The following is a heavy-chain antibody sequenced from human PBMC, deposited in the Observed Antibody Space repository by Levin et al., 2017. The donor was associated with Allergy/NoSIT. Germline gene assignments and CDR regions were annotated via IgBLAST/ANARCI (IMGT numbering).Heavy chain of an antibody. CDR2: IIPILGIA. CDR3: ATWGSGSYDNDLQFDY. J-gene: IGHJ4*02. CDR1: GGTFSSYT. Sequence: EASVKVSCKASGGTFSSYTISWVRQAPGQGLEWMGRIIPILGIANYAQKFQGRVTITADKSTSTAYMELSSLRSEDTAVYYGATWGSGSYDNDLQFDYWGQGTLVTVSS. D-gene: IGHD1-26*01. V-gene: IGHV1-69*02.